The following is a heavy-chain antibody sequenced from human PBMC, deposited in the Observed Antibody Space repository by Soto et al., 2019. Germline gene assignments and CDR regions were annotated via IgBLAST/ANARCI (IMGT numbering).Heavy chain of an antibody. Sequence: QVLLVESGGGVVQPGRSLRLSCAASGFPFTDYSLHWVRQAPGKGLEWVAIISNDGSDIDYADSVKGRFTISRDNSNNMLHLEMNSLRMEDSAVYYCARDPRWRELLLDYWGQGTLVTVSS. V-gene: IGHV3-30-3*01. CDR1: GFPFTDYS. CDR2: ISNDGSDI. D-gene: IGHD3-10*01. CDR3: ARDPRWRELLLDY. J-gene: IGHJ4*02.